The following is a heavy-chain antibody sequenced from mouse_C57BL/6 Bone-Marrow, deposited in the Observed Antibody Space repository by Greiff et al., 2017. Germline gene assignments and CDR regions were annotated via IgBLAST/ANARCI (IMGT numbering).Heavy chain of an antibody. V-gene: IGHV5-6*01. J-gene: IGHJ1*03. CDR2: ISSGGSYT. CDR1: GFTFSSYG. CDR3: ARRGDGRDWYFDV. Sequence: EVQLVESGGDLVKPGGSLKLSCAASGFTFSSYGMSWARQTPDKRLEWVATISSGGSYTYYPDSVKGRFTISRDNAKNTLYLQMSSLKSEDTAMYYCARRGDGRDWYFDVWGTGTTVTVSS.